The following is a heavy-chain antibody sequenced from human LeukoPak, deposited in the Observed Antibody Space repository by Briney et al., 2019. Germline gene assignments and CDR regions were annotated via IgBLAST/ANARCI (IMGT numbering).Heavy chain of an antibody. Sequence: SETLSLTCAVYGGSFSGYYWSWIRQPPGKGLEWIGEINHSGSTNYNPSLKSRVTISVDTSKNQFSLKLSSVTAADTAVYYCAREMGYYDSSGPNYFDYWGQGTLVTVSS. CDR2: INHSGST. J-gene: IGHJ4*02. V-gene: IGHV4-34*01. CDR1: GGSFSGYY. D-gene: IGHD3-22*01. CDR3: AREMGYYDSSGPNYFDY.